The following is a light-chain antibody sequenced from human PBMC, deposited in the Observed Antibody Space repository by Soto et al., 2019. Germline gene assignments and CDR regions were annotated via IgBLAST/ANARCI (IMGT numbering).Light chain of an antibody. CDR3: QQYDDVPLT. V-gene: IGKV1-33*01. J-gene: IGKJ4*01. CDR2: VAS. CDR1: QSIGRF. Sequence: DIQMTQSPSSLSASVGDRVTITCRASQSIGRFLNWHQQKPGKAPNVLINVASTLRSGVPSRFSGSGSGTDFTFTISSLQPEDIATYYCQQYDDVPLTFGGGTKVDIK.